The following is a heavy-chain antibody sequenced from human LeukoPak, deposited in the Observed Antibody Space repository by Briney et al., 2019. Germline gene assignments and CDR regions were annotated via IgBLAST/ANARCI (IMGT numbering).Heavy chain of an antibody. CDR2: ISSSSSYI. Sequence: GGSLRLSCAASGFTFSSYSMNWVRQAPGKGLEWVSSISSSSSYIYYADPVKGRFTISRDNAKNSLYLQMNSLRAEDTAVYYCARDGYIVLMVYANRYFDYWGQGTLVTVSS. D-gene: IGHD2-8*01. J-gene: IGHJ4*02. CDR3: ARDGYIVLMVYANRYFDY. V-gene: IGHV3-21*01. CDR1: GFTFSSYS.